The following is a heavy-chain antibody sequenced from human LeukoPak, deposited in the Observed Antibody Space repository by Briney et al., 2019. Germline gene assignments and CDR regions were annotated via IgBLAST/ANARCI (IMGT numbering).Heavy chain of an antibody. V-gene: IGHV3-7*05. J-gene: IGHJ5*02. D-gene: IGHD5-24*01. Sequence: GGSLRLSCAASGFTFSIYWMSWVRQAPGKGLEWVANIKEDGSEKYYVDSVKGRFTISRDNAKNSLYLQMNSLRAEDTAVYYCARASDPWLQLTWGQGTLVTVSS. CDR3: ARASDPWLQLT. CDR1: GFTFSIYW. CDR2: IKEDGSEK.